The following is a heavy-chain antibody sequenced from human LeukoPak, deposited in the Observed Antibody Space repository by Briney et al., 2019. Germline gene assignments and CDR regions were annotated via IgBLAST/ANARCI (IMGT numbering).Heavy chain of an antibody. J-gene: IGHJ4*02. CDR1: GGSFSGYY. V-gene: IGHV4-34*01. D-gene: IGHD6-19*01. Sequence: SETLSLTCAVYGGSFSGYYWSWIRQPPGKGLEWIGEINHSGSTNYNPSLKSRVTISVDTSKNQFSLKLSSVTAADTAVYYCARGGGSSSGYKDEFDYWGQGTLVTVSS. CDR3: ARGGGSSSGYKDEFDY. CDR2: INHSGST.